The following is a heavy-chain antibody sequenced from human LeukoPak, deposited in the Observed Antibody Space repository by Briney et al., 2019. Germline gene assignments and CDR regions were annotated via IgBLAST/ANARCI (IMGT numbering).Heavy chain of an antibody. Sequence: SETLSLTCIVSGVSISSYYWSWIRQPPGKGLEWIGHIYKDGSTNYNPSLKSRVTISADTSKKHFSLKMNSVTAADTAVYYCASDQNSNNWYYFWGQGTLVTVSS. D-gene: IGHD2/OR15-2a*01. CDR3: ASDQNSNNWYYF. CDR2: IYKDGST. CDR1: GVSISSYY. J-gene: IGHJ5*01. V-gene: IGHV4-59*01.